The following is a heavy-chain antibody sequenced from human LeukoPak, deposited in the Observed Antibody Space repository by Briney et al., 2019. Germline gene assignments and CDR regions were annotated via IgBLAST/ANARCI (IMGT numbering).Heavy chain of an antibody. Sequence: GASVKVSCKVSGYTLTELSMHWVRQAPGKGLEWMGGFDPEDGETIYAQKFQGRVTMTEDTSTDTAYIELSSLRSEDTAVYYCATDPNYYDSLVAAWGQGTLVTVSS. CDR1: GYTLTELS. V-gene: IGHV1-24*01. D-gene: IGHD3-22*01. J-gene: IGHJ5*02. CDR3: ATDPNYYDSLVAA. CDR2: FDPEDGET.